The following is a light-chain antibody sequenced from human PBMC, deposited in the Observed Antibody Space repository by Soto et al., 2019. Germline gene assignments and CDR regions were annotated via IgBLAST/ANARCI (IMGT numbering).Light chain of an antibody. Sequence: QSVLTQPPSVSGAPGQRVTISCTGNNSNLGAGYDVHWDQQLPGAAPKLVIFGNRNRPSGVPERFSGSKSGTSASLAITGLQAEDEADYYCQAYDYSLTASVFGGGTKVTVL. J-gene: IGLJ3*02. CDR2: GNR. CDR1: NSNLGAGYD. CDR3: QAYDYSLTASV. V-gene: IGLV1-40*01.